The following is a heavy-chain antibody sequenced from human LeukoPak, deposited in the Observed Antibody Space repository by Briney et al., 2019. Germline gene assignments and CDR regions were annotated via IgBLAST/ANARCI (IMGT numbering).Heavy chain of an antibody. J-gene: IGHJ6*02. CDR2: VYLSGST. CDR1: GGSLSNYY. Sequence: SETLSLTCSVSGGSLSNYYWSWVRQPPGKGLEWIGYVYLSGSTSFNPSLKSRVAMSLDKSKNQFSLKLSSVTAADTAVYYCARAAYYYYGMDVWGQGTTVTVSS. V-gene: IGHV4-59*01. CDR3: ARAAYYYYGMDV.